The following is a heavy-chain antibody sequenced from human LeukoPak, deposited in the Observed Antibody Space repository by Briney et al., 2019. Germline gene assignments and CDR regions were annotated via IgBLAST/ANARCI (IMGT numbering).Heavy chain of an antibody. CDR1: GYTFTSYD. CDR3: ARGRRNGDFWSGYDIDY. J-gene: IGHJ4*02. Sequence: ASVKVSCKASGYTFTSYDINWVRQATGQGLGWMGWLNPNSGNTGYAQKFQGRVTMTRITSISTAYMELSSLRSEDTAVYYCARGRRNGDFWSGYDIDYWGQGILVTVSS. V-gene: IGHV1-8*01. CDR2: LNPNSGNT. D-gene: IGHD3-3*01.